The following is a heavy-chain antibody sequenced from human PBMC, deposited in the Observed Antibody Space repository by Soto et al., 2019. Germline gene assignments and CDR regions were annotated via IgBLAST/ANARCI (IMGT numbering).Heavy chain of an antibody. CDR1: GFTVSNYA. CDR2: IYGGGDGT. V-gene: IGHV3-23*01. Sequence: EVLLLESGGGLVQPGGSLRLSCAASGFTVSNYAVNWVRQAPGKGLEWVSTIYGGGDGTHYADSVKGRFTISRDNSKNTLYLQMNSPTADATVVYYCAITTGHEPPYSSDSWGQGTLVTVSS. J-gene: IGHJ4*02. CDR3: AITTGHEPPYSSDS.